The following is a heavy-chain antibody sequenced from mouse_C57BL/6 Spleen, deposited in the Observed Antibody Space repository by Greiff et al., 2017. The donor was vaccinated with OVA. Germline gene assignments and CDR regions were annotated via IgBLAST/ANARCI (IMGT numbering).Heavy chain of an antibody. CDR1: GYTFTSYW. CDR2: IDPNSGGT. CDR3: ARCETSGAYYGNYDYYAMDY. V-gene: IGHV1-72*01. D-gene: IGHD2-10*01. Sequence: QVQLQQPGAELVKPGASVKLSCKASGYTFTSYWMHWVKQRPGRGLEWIGRIDPNSGGTKYNEKFKSKATLTVDKPSSTAYMQLSSLTSEDSAVYYCARCETSGAYYGNYDYYAMDYWGQGTSVTVSS. J-gene: IGHJ4*01.